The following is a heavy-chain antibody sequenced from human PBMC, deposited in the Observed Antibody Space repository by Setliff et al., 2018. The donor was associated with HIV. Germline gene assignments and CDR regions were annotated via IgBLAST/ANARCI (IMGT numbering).Heavy chain of an antibody. Sequence: KTSETLSLTCSVSGGSISSYYWSWIRQPPGKGLEWIGYIYYSGSTNYNPSLEGRVTISVDTSKNQFSLKLSSVTAADTAMYYCARHWGYSYGIDYWGQGIPVTVSS. CDR3: ARHWGYSYGIDY. D-gene: IGHD5-18*01. CDR1: GGSISSYY. J-gene: IGHJ4*02. CDR2: IYYSGST. V-gene: IGHV4-59*08.